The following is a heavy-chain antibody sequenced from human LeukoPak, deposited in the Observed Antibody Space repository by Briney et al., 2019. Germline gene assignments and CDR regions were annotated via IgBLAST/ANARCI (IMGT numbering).Heavy chain of an antibody. CDR1: GFTVSSNY. CDR2: IYSGGST. Sequence: GGSLRLSCAASGFTVSSNYMSWVRQAPGKGLEWVSVIYSGGSTYYADSVKGRFTISRDNSKNTLYLQMNSLRAEDTAVYYCARARITIFGVVRGFDPWGQGTLVTVSS. J-gene: IGHJ5*02. CDR3: ARARITIFGVVRGFDP. V-gene: IGHV3-53*01. D-gene: IGHD3-3*01.